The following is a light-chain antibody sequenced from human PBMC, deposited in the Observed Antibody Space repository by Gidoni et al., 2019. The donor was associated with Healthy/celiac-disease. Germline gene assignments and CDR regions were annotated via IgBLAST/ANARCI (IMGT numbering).Light chain of an antibody. CDR3: QQYYSTPWT. J-gene: IGKJ1*01. CDR2: WAS. CDR1: QSVVYHSNNKNY. V-gene: IGKV4-1*01. Sequence: DIVMTQSPDSLAVSLGERATINCKSRQSVVYHSNNKNYLAWYQQKPGQPPKLLIYWASTRESGVPDRFSGSGSGTDFTLTISSLQAEDVAVYYCQQYYSTPWTFGQGTKVEIK.